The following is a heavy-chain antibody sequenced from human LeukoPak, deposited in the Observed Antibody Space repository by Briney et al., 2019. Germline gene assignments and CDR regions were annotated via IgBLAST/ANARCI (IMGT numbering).Heavy chain of an antibody. CDR3: ARLPGGSFSPKSDAFDI. V-gene: IGHV5-51*01. CDR2: IYPGDSDT. D-gene: IGHD3-16*01. CDR1: GYSFTSYW. Sequence: GESLKISCKGSGYSFTSYWIGWVRQMPGKGLEWIGIIYPGDSDTRYSPSFQGQVTISADKSISTAYLQWSSLKASDTAMYYCARLPGGSFSPKSDAFDIWGQGTMVTVSS. J-gene: IGHJ3*02.